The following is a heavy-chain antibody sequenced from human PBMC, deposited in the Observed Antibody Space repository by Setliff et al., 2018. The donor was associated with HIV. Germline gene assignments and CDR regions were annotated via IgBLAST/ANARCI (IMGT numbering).Heavy chain of an antibody. Sequence: ASVKVPARASGYTFTSYYMHWVRQAPGQGLEWMGIINPSGGSTSYAQKFQGRVTMTRDTSTSTVYMELSSLRSEDTAVYYCARVRGVADAFDIWGQGTMVTVS. V-gene: IGHV1-46*03. CDR1: GYTFTSYY. CDR3: ARVRGVADAFDI. J-gene: IGHJ3*02. D-gene: IGHD3-10*01. CDR2: INPSGGST.